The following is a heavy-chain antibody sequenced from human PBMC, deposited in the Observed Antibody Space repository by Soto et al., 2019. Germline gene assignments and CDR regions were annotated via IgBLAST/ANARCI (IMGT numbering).Heavy chain of an antibody. Sequence: GASVKVSCKASGYTLTSYAMHWVRQAPGQRLEWMVCINAGNGNTKYSQKFQGRVTITRDTSASIAYMELSSLRSEDTAVYYCARRGPGGAFDSRGQGTMVTVSS. CDR1: GYTLTSYA. CDR2: INAGNGNT. CDR3: ARRGPGGAFDS. J-gene: IGHJ3*02. V-gene: IGHV1-3*01. D-gene: IGHD2-15*01.